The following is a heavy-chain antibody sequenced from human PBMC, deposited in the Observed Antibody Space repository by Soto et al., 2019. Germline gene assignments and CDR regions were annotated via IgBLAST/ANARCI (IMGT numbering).Heavy chain of an antibody. D-gene: IGHD3-9*01. CDR1: GGTFSSYA. CDR2: IIPIFGTA. V-gene: IGHV1-69*13. Sequence: GASVKVSCKASGGTFSSYAISWVRQAPGQGLEWMGGIIPIFGTANYAQKFQGRVTITADESTSTAYMELSSLRSEDTAVYYCAREANYDILTGYYSTWGQGTLVTVSS. CDR3: AREANYDILTGYYST. J-gene: IGHJ5*02.